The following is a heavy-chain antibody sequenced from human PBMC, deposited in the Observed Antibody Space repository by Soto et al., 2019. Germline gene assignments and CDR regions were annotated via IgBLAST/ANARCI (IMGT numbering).Heavy chain of an antibody. V-gene: IGHV3-30*18. J-gene: IGHJ5*02. CDR3: AKGGRQLLVTSDLNH. D-gene: IGHD6-19*01. Sequence: VQLVESGGGVVQPGRSLRLSCAASGFTFSDYAMHWVRQAPGKGLEWVAVVSHDGRNTHYADSVKGRFTISRDSSKKTGSLGMTSLRAEDTAVYYCAKGGRQLLVTSDLNHWGQGALVTVSS. CDR1: GFTFSDYA. CDR2: VSHDGRNT.